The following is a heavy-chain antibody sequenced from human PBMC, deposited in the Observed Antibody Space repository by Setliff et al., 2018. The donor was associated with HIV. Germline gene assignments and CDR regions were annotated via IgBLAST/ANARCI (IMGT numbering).Heavy chain of an antibody. CDR3: ARDRGNTKVAFDI. Sequence: KPGGSLRLSCAASEFTFSDYYMSWIRQAPGKGLEWVSYISSSGTYTNYTASVRGRFTISRDNAKNSLYLQMNGLRAEDTALYYCARDRGNTKVAFDIWGQGTMVTVS. CDR1: EFTFSDYY. V-gene: IGHV3-11*05. J-gene: IGHJ3*02. D-gene: IGHD3-16*01. CDR2: ISSSGTYT.